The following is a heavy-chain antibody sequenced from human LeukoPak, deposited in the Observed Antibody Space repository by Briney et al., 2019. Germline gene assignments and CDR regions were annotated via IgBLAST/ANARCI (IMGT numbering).Heavy chain of an antibody. CDR1: GGTFSSYA. CDR2: IIPIFGTA. CDR3: ARGVVPAAILPYYYYYMDV. D-gene: IGHD2-2*01. V-gene: IGHV1-69*05. Sequence: SVKVSCKASGGTFSSYAISWVRQAPGQGLEWMGRIIPIFGTANYAQKFQGRVTITTDEATSTAYMELSSLRSEDTAVYYCARGVVPAAILPYYYYYMDVWGKGTTVTVSS. J-gene: IGHJ6*03.